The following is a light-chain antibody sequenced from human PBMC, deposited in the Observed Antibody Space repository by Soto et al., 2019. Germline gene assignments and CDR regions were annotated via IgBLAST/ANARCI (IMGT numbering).Light chain of an antibody. CDR3: LQRSSWPWT. V-gene: IGKV3-11*01. CDR1: QSVRNY. J-gene: IGKJ1*01. Sequence: EIVLTQSPATLSLSPGERATLSCRANQSVRNYLAWYQQKPGQSPRLLIFDASNRATGIPARFSGSGSGTDFTLTISSLEPEDFAVYYCLQRSSWPWTFGQGTKVEI. CDR2: DAS.